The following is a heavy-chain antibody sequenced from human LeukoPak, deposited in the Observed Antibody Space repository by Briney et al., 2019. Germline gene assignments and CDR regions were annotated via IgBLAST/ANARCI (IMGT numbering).Heavy chain of an antibody. V-gene: IGHV3-33*01. Sequence: GRSLRLSRAASGFAFSVYGMHWVRQAPGKGLEWVAVMWYDGSKEYYADSVKGRSTISRDTSTNMLYLQMNSLRAEDTAVYYCARELGSGTFDYWGQGTLVTVSS. CDR1: GFAFSVYG. J-gene: IGHJ4*02. D-gene: IGHD6-19*01. CDR3: ARELGSGTFDY. CDR2: MWYDGSKE.